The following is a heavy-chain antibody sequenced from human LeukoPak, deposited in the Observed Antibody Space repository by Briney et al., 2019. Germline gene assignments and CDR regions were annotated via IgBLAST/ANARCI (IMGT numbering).Heavy chain of an antibody. CDR3: ARGHRNYDFWSGTIDY. CDR2: INPNSGGT. Sequence: GSSVKVSCKASGGTFSSYAISWVRQAPGQGLEWMGWINPNSGGTNYAQKFQGRVTMTRDTSISTAYMELSRLRSDDTAVYYCARGHRNYDFWSGTIDYWGQGTLVTVSS. J-gene: IGHJ4*02. CDR1: GGTFSSYA. D-gene: IGHD3-3*01. V-gene: IGHV1-2*02.